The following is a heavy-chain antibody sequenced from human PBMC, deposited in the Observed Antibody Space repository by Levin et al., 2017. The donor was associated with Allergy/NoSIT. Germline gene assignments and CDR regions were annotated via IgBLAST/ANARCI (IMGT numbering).Heavy chain of an antibody. CDR3: AKDGYSYASFDY. CDR1: GGKGRREE. CDR2: ISGSGGST. J-gene: IGHJ4*02. V-gene: IGHV3-23*01. Sequence: GGSLRLGGGEGGGKGRREERRGGGKAPGKGLEWVSAISGSGGSTYYADSVKGRFTISRDNSKNTLYLQMNSLRAEDTAVYYCAKDGYSYASFDYWGQGTLVTVSS. D-gene: IGHD5-18*01.